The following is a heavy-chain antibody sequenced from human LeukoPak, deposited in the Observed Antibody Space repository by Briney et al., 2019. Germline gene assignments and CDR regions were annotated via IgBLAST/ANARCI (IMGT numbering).Heavy chain of an antibody. CDR2: IKQDGSEK. D-gene: IGHD3-3*01. J-gene: IGHJ4*02. Sequence: GGSLRLSCAASGFTFSSYWMSWVRQAPGKGLEWVANIKQDGSEKYYVDSVKGRFTISRDNAKNSLYLQMNSLRAEDTAVYYCPRLYYDFWSGYEKFDYWGQGTLVTVSS. CDR3: PRLYYDFWSGYEKFDY. V-gene: IGHV3-7*01. CDR1: GFTFSSYW.